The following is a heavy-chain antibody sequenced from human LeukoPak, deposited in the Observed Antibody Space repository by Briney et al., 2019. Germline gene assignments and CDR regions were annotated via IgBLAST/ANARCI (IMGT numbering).Heavy chain of an antibody. Sequence: SVKVSCKASGGTFSSYAISWVRQAPGPGLEWMGGIIPIFGTANYAQKFQGRVTITTDESTSTAYMELSSLRSDDTAVYYCARDAGGVVAAKYFYYGMDVWGQGTTVTVSS. D-gene: IGHD2-15*01. J-gene: IGHJ6*02. CDR2: IIPIFGTA. CDR3: ARDAGGVVAAKYFYYGMDV. CDR1: GGTFSSYA. V-gene: IGHV1-69*05.